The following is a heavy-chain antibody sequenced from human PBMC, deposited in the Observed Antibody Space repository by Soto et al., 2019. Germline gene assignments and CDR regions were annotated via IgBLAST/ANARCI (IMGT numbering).Heavy chain of an antibody. CDR2: ISNIGST. CDR3: ARDRYSDYVGYFAP. D-gene: IGHD3-9*01. J-gene: IGHJ5*02. Sequence: SETLSLTFTVSGGSISAYYWSSLWPPPGKGLEWIGYISNIGSTNYNPSLRSRVTMSIDTSQEQSSLKVSPVTATETPVYYCARDRYSDYVGYFAPLGQG. CDR1: GGSISAYY. V-gene: IGHV4-59*08.